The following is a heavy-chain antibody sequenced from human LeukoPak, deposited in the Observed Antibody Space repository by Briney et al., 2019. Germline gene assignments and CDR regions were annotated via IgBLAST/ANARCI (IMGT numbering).Heavy chain of an antibody. V-gene: IGHV3-9*01. Sequence: GGPLRLSCAASGFTFDDYAMHWVRQAPGKGLEWVSGISWNSGSIGYADSVKGRFTISRDNAKNSLYLQMNSLRAEDTALYYCAKDIRKYQLLYWFDPWGQGTLVTVSS. J-gene: IGHJ5*02. CDR2: ISWNSGSI. CDR3: AKDIRKYQLLYWFDP. D-gene: IGHD2-2*01. CDR1: GFTFDDYA.